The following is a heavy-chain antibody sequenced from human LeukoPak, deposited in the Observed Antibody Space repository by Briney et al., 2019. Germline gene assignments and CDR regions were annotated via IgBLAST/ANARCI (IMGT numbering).Heavy chain of an antibody. D-gene: IGHD1-26*01. V-gene: IGHV5-51*01. J-gene: IGHJ4*02. Sequence: GESLKISCTSSPYSFTSHWIGWVRQKPGKGLEWVGLVYAGDSDTIYSPSFQGQVTMSADKSTSTVYLQWSGLKASDTATYFCARQNRGGSHTTGYYFAYWGLGTLVTVSS. CDR3: ARQNRGGSHTTGYYFAY. CDR1: PYSFTSHW. CDR2: VYAGDSDT.